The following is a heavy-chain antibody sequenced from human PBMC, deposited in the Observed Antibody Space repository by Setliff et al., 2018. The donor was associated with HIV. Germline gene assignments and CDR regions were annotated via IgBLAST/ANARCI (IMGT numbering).Heavy chain of an antibody. CDR3: ATYHYYDSSAYFIDLYYFDY. J-gene: IGHJ4*02. CDR1: GGSISSGGYS. V-gene: IGHV4-30-2*01. D-gene: IGHD3-22*01. CDR2: IYHSGST. Sequence: PSETLSLTCAVSGGSISSGGYSWSWIRQPPGKGLEWIGYIYHSGSTYYNPSLKSRVTISVDRSKNQFSLKLSSVTAADTAVYYCATYHYYDSSAYFIDLYYFDYWGQGTLVTVSS.